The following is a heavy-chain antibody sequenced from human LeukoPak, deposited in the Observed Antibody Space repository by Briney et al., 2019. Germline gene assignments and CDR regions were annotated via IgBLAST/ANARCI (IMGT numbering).Heavy chain of an antibody. J-gene: IGHJ4*02. V-gene: IGHV1-8*02. CDR3: ARAGGYCGRISCPYYFDY. CDR1: GVIFSSYA. CDR2: MNPNSGNT. D-gene: IGHD2-15*01. Sequence: ASVKVSCKASGVIFSSYAITWARQAPGQGLEWMGWMNPNSGNTGYAQKFQGRVTMTRNTSISTAYMELSSLRSEDTAVYYCARAGGYCGRISCPYYFDYWGQGSLVAVSS.